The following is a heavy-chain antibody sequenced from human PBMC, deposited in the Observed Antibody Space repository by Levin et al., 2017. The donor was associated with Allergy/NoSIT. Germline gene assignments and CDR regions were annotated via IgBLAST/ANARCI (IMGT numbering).Heavy chain of an antibody. CDR2: VYHIRST. CDR3: ARGRESLHYFDF. Sequence: PSETLSLTCTVSGGSITSYYWHWLRQPPGKGLEWIGYVYHIRSTTYNSSLKSRVTISGDTSKSQFSLKLTSVTAADTAVYFCARGRESLHYFDFWGQGMLVTVSS. J-gene: IGHJ4*02. V-gene: IGHV4-59*08. D-gene: IGHD3-10*01. CDR1: GGSITSYY.